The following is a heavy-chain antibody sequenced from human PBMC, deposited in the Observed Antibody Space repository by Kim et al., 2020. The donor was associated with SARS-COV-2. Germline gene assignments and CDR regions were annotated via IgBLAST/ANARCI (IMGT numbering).Heavy chain of an antibody. CDR1: GYTFTGYY. Sequence: ASVKVSCKASGYTFTGYYMHWVRQAPGQGLEWMGWINPNSGGTNYAQKFQGWVTMTRDTSISTAYMELSRLRSDDTAVYYCARDRWPAGAVAVRSGYYGMDVWGQGTTVTVSS. V-gene: IGHV1-2*04. CDR2: INPNSGGT. D-gene: IGHD6-19*01. CDR3: ARDRWPAGAVAVRSGYYGMDV. J-gene: IGHJ6*02.